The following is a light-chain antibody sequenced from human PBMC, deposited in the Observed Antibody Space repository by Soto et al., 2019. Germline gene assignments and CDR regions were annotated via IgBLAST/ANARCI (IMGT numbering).Light chain of an antibody. Sequence: DIQMTQSPSTLSASGGDRVTITYRAIQSISSLLAWYQQEPGKAPKLLIYKASSLESGVPSRFSGSGSGTEFTLTINSLQADDFATYYCQQHNSFSISFGQGTRREL. CDR3: QQHNSFSIS. CDR1: QSISSL. CDR2: KAS. J-gene: IGKJ5*01. V-gene: IGKV1-5*03.